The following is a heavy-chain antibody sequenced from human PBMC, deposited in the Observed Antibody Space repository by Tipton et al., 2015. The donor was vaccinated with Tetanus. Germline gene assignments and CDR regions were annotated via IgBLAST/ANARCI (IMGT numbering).Heavy chain of an antibody. CDR3: ARRRYTWNRGGFDL. CDR1: GGSVSRSF. D-gene: IGHD1-20*01. V-gene: IGHV4-59*02. J-gene: IGHJ3*01. Sequence: TLSLTCTVSGGSVSRSFWGWIRQAPGKGLEWIGNIYKTGDTNYNPSLKSRVTISMDTSKNQISMRLTSVTAADTAVYYCARRRYTWNRGGFDLWGQGTMVTVSS. CDR2: IYKTGDT.